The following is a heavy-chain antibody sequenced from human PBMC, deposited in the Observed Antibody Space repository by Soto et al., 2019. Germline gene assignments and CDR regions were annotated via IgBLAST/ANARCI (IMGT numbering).Heavy chain of an antibody. CDR1: GYTFSAYY. J-gene: IGHJ4*02. Sequence: ASVKVSCKTSGYTFSAYYVHWALRAPGRGFQWLGWINPSNEITTFSEFFQGRITMTRDTSTSTAYMELRSLRSDDTAVYYCARDRTFSSSRPLDYWGQGTLVTVSS. CDR2: INPSNEIT. D-gene: IGHD6-6*01. CDR3: ARDRTFSSSRPLDY. V-gene: IGHV1-2*02.